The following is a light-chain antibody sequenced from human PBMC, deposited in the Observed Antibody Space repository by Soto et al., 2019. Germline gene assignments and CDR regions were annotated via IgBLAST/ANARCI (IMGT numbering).Light chain of an antibody. J-gene: IGLJ3*02. Sequence: QSVLTQPPSASGTPGQSLTISCSGSSSNIGSHFVYWYQHLPGTAPKLLIFRDGQRPSGVPARFFGSKSGTSASLAISGLRSEDEADYYCAVWDQSLTGWVFGGGTMVTVL. V-gene: IGLV1-47*01. CDR1: SSNIGSHF. CDR2: RDG. CDR3: AVWDQSLTGWV.